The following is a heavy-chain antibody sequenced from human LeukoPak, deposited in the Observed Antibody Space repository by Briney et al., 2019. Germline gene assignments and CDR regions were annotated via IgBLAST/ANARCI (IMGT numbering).Heavy chain of an antibody. CDR1: GFTFSSYS. V-gene: IGHV3-48*04. CDR2: ISSSGSTI. Sequence: GGSLRLSCAASGFTFSSYSMNWVRQAPGKGLEWVSSISSSGSTIYYADSVKGRFTISRDNAKNSLYLQMNSLRAEDTAVYYCAELGITMIGGVWGKGTTVTISS. J-gene: IGHJ6*04. CDR3: AELGITMIGGV. D-gene: IGHD3-10*02.